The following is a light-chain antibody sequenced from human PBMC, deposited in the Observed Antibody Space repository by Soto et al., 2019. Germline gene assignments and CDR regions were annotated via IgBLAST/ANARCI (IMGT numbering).Light chain of an antibody. CDR2: GAS. Sequence: EIVMTQSPATLSVSPGERATLSCRASQSVSSNLAWYQQKPGQAPRLLIYGASTRATGIPATFSGSESGTEFTLTIRSFESEDVAVYYCQQYYNWPPRTFGQGTKLEIK. CDR1: QSVSSN. CDR3: QQYYNWPPRT. J-gene: IGKJ2*02. V-gene: IGKV3-15*01.